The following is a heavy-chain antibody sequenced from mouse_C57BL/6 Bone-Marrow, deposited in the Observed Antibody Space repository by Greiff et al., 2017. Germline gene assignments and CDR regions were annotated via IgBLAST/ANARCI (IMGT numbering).Heavy chain of an antibody. V-gene: IGHV1-39*01. CDR2: INPNYGTT. D-gene: IGHD1-1*01. J-gene: IGHJ1*03. CDR1: GYSFPDSN. Sequence: VHVKQSGPELVQPGASVKISCKASGYSFPDSNMNWVKQSNGKSLEWIGVINPNYGTTSYNQKFKGKATLTVDQSSSTAYMQLNSLTSEDSAVYYCARWPLITAVVSDWYFDVWGTSTTVTVSS. CDR3: ARWPLITAVVSDWYFDV.